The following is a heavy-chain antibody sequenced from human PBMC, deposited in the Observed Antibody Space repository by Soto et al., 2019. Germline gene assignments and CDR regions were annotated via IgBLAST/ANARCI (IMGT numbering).Heavy chain of an antibody. CDR1: GGSISSSNW. Sequence: SXTRSLTCAVSGGSISSSNWWSLVRQPPGKGLEWIGEIYHSGSTNYNPSLKSRVTISRDNSKSTLYLQMNSLRAEDTAVYYCAKDHGTYGPNWIDSWGQGTLVTVSS. V-gene: IGHV4-4*02. J-gene: IGHJ5*01. D-gene: IGHD3-10*01. CDR3: AKDHGTYGPNWIDS. CDR2: IYHSGST.